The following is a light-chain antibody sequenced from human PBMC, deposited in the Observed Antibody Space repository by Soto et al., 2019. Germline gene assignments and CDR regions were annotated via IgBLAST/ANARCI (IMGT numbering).Light chain of an antibody. CDR1: QSVSTN. CDR3: QQYDNLPPWT. J-gene: IGKJ1*01. V-gene: IGKV3-15*01. Sequence: IVMTQSPATLSVSPGERATLSCRASQSVSTNLAWYQQKPGQAPRLLIYGASTRATGIPAMFSGSGSWTEFTLTISSLQSEDFAVYHCQQYDNLPPWTFGQGTEVEVK. CDR2: GAS.